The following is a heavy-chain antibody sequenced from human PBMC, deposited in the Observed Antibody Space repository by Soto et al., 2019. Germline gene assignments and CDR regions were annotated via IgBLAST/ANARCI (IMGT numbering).Heavy chain of an antibody. CDR3: ARDPGYSYGYN. V-gene: IGHV1-3*01. D-gene: IGHD5-18*01. J-gene: IGHJ4*02. CDR1: GYTFTSYA. CDR2: INAGNGNT. Sequence: QVQLVQSGAEVKKPGASVKVSCKASGYTFTSYAMHWVRQAPGQRLEWMGWINAGNGNTKYSQKFRGRVTMTRDTSVSPAYMELSSLRSDDTAVYYCARDPGYSYGYNWGQGTLVTVSS.